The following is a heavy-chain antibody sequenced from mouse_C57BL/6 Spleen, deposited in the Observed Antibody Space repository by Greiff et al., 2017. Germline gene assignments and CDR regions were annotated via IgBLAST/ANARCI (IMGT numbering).Heavy chain of an antibody. CDR3: ARGGDGYYVGFAY. Sequence: QVQLQQSGAELVRPGTSVKVSCKASGYAFTNYLIEWVKQRPGQGLEWIGVINPGSGGTNYNEKFKGKATLTADKSSSTAYMQLSSLTSEDSAVXFCARGGDGYYVGFAYWVKGLWSLSLQ. D-gene: IGHD2-3*01. V-gene: IGHV1-54*01. CDR2: INPGSGGT. J-gene: IGHJ3*01. CDR1: GYAFTNYL.